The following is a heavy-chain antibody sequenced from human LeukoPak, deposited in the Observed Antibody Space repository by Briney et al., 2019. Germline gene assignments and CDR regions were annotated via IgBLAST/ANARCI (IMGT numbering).Heavy chain of an antibody. CDR1: GFSVSYYY. CDR3: ATGGYTGLHRIGAFDS. CDR2: RFSNGET. Sequence: GGSLRLSCAASGFSVSYYYMNWVRQAPGKGLEWVSVRFSNGETYYADSVKGRFTISRDDSKNTLYLQMNSLRVEYTAVYYCATGGYTGLHRIGAFDSWGQGALVTVSS. D-gene: IGHD5-24*01. J-gene: IGHJ4*02. V-gene: IGHV3-53*01.